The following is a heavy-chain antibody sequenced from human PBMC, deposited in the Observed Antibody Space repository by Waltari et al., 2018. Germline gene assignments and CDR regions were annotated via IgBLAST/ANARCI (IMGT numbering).Heavy chain of an antibody. J-gene: IGHJ5*02. Sequence: PGLVKPSETLSLTCTVSGGSISSGGYYWGWIRQSPGKGLEWIGSIYYSGSTHYNPTLESRVTISGDTSKNQFSLKVSSVTAADTAVYYCARHWKRSGYRFDPWGQGTLVTVSS. CDR2: IYYSGST. CDR1: GGSISSGGYY. V-gene: IGHV4-39*01. CDR3: ARHWKRSGYRFDP. D-gene: IGHD5-12*01.